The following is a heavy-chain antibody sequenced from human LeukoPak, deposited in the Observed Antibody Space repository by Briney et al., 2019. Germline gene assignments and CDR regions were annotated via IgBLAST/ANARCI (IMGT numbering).Heavy chain of an antibody. V-gene: IGHV3-53*01. CDR3: AKARNAHYAYNDAFDI. Sequence: PGGSLRLSCAASGFTVSSSYMSWVRQAPGKGLEWVSVIYSGGSAFYVDSVKGRFTVSRDNSKKMLYLQMISLRAEDTALYYCAKARNAHYAYNDAFDIWGQGTMVTVSS. CDR1: GFTVSSSY. D-gene: IGHD1-14*01. CDR2: IYSGGSA. J-gene: IGHJ3*02.